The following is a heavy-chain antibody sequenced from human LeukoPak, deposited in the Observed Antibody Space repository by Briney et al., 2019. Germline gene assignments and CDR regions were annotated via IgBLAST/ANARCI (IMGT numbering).Heavy chain of an antibody. J-gene: IGHJ4*02. CDR2: ITGSGDTT. Sequence: GASLRLSCAASGVIFRNYAMSWVRQAPGKGLEWVSAITGSGDTTYYADSVKGRFTIPRDNSKNTLYVEMNTLRAEDTAVYYCAKWGDYDILTGYYVSDFWGQGTLVTVSS. CDR3: AKWGDYDILTGYYVSDF. V-gene: IGHV3-23*01. D-gene: IGHD3-9*01. CDR1: GVIFRNYA.